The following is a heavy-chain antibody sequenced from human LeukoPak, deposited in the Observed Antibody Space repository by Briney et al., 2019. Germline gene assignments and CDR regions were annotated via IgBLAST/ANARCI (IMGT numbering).Heavy chain of an antibody. D-gene: IGHD3-9*01. Sequence: GESLKISCRGSGYSFTSYWIGWVRQMPGKGLEWMGIIYPGDSDTRYSPSFQGQVTISADKSISTAYLQWSSLKASDTAMYYCARRDYDILTGYYSDAFDIWGQGTMVTVSS. CDR3: ARRDYDILTGYYSDAFDI. V-gene: IGHV5-51*01. CDR1: GYSFTSYW. CDR2: IYPGDSDT. J-gene: IGHJ3*02.